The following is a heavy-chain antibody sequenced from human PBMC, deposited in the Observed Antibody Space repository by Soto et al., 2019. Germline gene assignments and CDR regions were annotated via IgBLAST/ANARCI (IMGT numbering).Heavy chain of an antibody. CDR2: SNGGNGFT. V-gene: IGHV1-3*02. J-gene: IGHJ6*02. Sequence: QVQLVQSGAEVGTPGASVKISCKASGYTFRSYGVQWVRQAPGQSLEWVGWSNGGNGFTKYSQELQDRVTITRDTAASTIYMELRGLTSDDTAVYYCARLSYSDALDVWGQGTTVTVSS. D-gene: IGHD4-17*01. CDR1: GYTFRSYG. CDR3: ARLSYSDALDV.